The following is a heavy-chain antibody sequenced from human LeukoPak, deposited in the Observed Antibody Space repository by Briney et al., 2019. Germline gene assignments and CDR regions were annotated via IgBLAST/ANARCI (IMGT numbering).Heavy chain of an antibody. CDR2: ISGSGGST. D-gene: IGHD4-23*01. CDR3: AKDSEGPGNLYYFDY. V-gene: IGHV3-23*01. Sequence: GGSLRLSCAASGFTFSSYAMSWVRQAPGKGLEWVSAISGSGGSTYYADSVKGRFTISRDNSKNTLYLQMNSLRAEDTAVYYCAKDSEGPGNLYYFDYWGQGTLVTVSS. CDR1: GFTFSSYA. J-gene: IGHJ4*02.